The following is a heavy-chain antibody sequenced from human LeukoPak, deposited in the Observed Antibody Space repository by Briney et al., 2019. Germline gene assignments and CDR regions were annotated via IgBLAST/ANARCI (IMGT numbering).Heavy chain of an antibody. D-gene: IGHD2-15*01. V-gene: IGHV3-30*04. J-gene: IGHJ5*02. CDR3: ARDRSWYWFDP. Sequence: GGSLRLSCAASGFTFSSNAMHWVRQAPGKGLEWVAVISYDGSNKYCADSVKGRFTISRDNSKNTLYLQMNSLRAEDTAVYYCARDRSWYWFDPWGQGTLVTVSS. CDR2: ISYDGSNK. CDR1: GFTFSSNA.